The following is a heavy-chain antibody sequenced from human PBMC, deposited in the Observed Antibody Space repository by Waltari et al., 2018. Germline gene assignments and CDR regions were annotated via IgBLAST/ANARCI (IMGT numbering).Heavy chain of an antibody. CDR3: ARAADYGDYADAFDI. CDR2: IIPIFGTA. CDR1: GGTFSSYA. Sequence: QVQLVQSGAEVKKPGSSVKVSCKASGGTFSSYAISWVRQAPGQGLEWMGGIIPIFGTANNAQKCQGRVTITADESTSTAYMELSSLRSEDTAVYYCARAADYGDYADAFDIWGQGTMVTVSS. J-gene: IGHJ3*02. D-gene: IGHD4-17*01. V-gene: IGHV1-69*13.